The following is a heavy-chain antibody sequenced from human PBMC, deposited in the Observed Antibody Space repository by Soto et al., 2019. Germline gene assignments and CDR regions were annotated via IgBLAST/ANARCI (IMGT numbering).Heavy chain of an antibody. CDR3: AKPHPEAAPETVGEETYCSGGSCYSIP. V-gene: IGHV3-23*01. D-gene: IGHD2-15*01. CDR1: GFTFSSYA. CDR2: ISGSGGST. Sequence: GGSLRLSCAASGFTFSSYAMSWVRQAPGKGLEWVSAISGSGGSTYYADSVKGRFTISRDNSKNTLYLQMNSLRAEDTAVYYCAKPHPEAAPETVGEETYCSGGSCYSIPWGQGTLVTVSS. J-gene: IGHJ5*02.